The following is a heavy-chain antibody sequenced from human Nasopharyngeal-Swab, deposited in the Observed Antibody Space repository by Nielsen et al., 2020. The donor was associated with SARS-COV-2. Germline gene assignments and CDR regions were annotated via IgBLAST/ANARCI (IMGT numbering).Heavy chain of an antibody. CDR2: ISAYNGNT. V-gene: IGHV1-18*01. CDR3: ARDPQKYSSSWYDY. D-gene: IGHD6-13*01. J-gene: IGHJ4*02. CDR1: GYTFTGYG. Sequence: ASVKVSCKASGYTFTGYGISWVRQAPGQGLEWMGWISAYNGNTNYAQKLQGRVTMTTDTSTSTAYMELRSLRSDDTAVYYCARDPQKYSSSWYDYWGQGTLVTVSS.